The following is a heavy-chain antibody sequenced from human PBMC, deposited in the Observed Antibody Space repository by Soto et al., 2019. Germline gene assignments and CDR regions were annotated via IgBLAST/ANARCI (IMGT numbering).Heavy chain of an antibody. Sequence: QVQLVQSGAEEKKPGASVKVSCKASGYTFTGYAMHWVRQAPGQRLEWMGWINAGNGNTKYSQKFQGGVTITRDTSASTAYMELTSLRSEDTAVYYCARSAVSPFGGLIGPFDYWGQGNLVTVSS. CDR3: ARSAVSPFGGLIGPFDY. V-gene: IGHV1-3*05. J-gene: IGHJ4*02. CDR2: INAGNGNT. CDR1: GYTFTGYA. D-gene: IGHD3-16*02.